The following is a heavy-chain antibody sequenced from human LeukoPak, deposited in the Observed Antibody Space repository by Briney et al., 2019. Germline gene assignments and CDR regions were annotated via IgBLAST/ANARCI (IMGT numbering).Heavy chain of an antibody. CDR3: AKDRGY. V-gene: IGHV3-23*01. CDR2: ISANGDKT. CDR1: GLTFSTYP. Sequence: GGSLRLSCAVSGLTFSTYPTTWVRQAPGKGLGWVSAISANGDKTDYADSVKGRFTTSRDNSKNTLYLQMNSLRAEDTAVYYCAKDRGYWGQGTLVTVSS. J-gene: IGHJ4*02.